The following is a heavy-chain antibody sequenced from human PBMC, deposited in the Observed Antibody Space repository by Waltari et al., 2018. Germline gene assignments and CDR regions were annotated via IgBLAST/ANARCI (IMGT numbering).Heavy chain of an antibody. D-gene: IGHD6-19*01. Sequence: QVQLQESGPGLVKPSETLSLTCTVSGGSISSHYWSWIRQPPGKGLEWIGYIYYSGSTNYNPSRKSRVTISVDTSKNQFSLKLSSVTAADTAVYYCARGVAGKNKRGFQHWGQGTLVTVSS. CDR1: GGSISSHY. V-gene: IGHV4-59*11. CDR2: IYYSGST. CDR3: ARGVAGKNKRGFQH. J-gene: IGHJ1*01.